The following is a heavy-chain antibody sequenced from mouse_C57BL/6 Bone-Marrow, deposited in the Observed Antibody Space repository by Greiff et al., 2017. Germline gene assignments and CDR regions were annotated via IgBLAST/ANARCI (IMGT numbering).Heavy chain of an antibody. CDR2: IWWDDDK. D-gene: IGHD2-10*01. J-gene: IGHJ2*01. CDR3: ARIESLLSYYFAY. CDR1: GFSLRTFGMG. Sequence: QVTLKVSGPGILQPSQTLSLTCSFSGFSLRTFGMGVGWIRQPSGQGLEWLAPIWWDDDKYYTPALKRRLTISKDTSKNQVFLKIANVDTADTTTYYCARIESLLSYYFAYWGQGTTLTVYS. V-gene: IGHV8-8*01.